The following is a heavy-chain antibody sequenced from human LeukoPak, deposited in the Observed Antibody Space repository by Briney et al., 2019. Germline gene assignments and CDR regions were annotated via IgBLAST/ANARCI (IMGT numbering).Heavy chain of an antibody. CDR3: ARDRGDYSNYYYYGMDV. D-gene: IGHD4-11*01. CDR2: INHSGNA. V-gene: IGHV4-34*01. J-gene: IGHJ6*02. Sequence: SETLSLTCAVSGGSFSGYYWTWIRQPPGKGLEWIGEINHSGNANYNPSLKSRVTMSVDTSKNQFSLKLSSVTAADTAVYYCARDRGDYSNYYYYGMDVWGQGTTVTVSS. CDR1: GGSFSGYY.